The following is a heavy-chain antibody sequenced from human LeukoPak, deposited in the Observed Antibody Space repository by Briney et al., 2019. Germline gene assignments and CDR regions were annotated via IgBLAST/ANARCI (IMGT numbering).Heavy chain of an antibody. D-gene: IGHD6-13*01. Sequence: SETLSLTCAVSGGSISSGNWWSWVRQAPGKGLEWIGDIYHSGSTNYNPSLKSRVTISVDKSKNQFSLNLITSLTADTAVYYCATVTVAAGIWSFAYWGQGTLVTVSS. CDR1: GGSISSGNW. CDR2: IYHSGST. CDR3: ATVTVAAGIWSFAY. J-gene: IGHJ4*02. V-gene: IGHV4-4*02.